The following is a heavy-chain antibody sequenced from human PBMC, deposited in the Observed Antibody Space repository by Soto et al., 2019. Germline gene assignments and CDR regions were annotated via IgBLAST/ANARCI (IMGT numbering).Heavy chain of an antibody. Sequence: GESLKISCKGSGYSFTSYWIGWVRQMPGKGLEWMGIIYPGDSDTRYSPSFQGQVTISADKSISTAYLQWSSLKASDTAMYYCASSVRGGDYGDYVTGDGVYYYGMDVWGQGTTVTVSS. V-gene: IGHV5-51*01. CDR2: IYPGDSDT. J-gene: IGHJ6*02. CDR3: ASSVRGGDYGDYVTGDGVYYYGMDV. CDR1: GYSFTSYW. D-gene: IGHD4-17*01.